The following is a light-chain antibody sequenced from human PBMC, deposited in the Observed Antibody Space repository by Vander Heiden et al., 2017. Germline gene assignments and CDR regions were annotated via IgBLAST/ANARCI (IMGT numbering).Light chain of an antibody. Sequence: IVMTQSPATLSVSQGESATLSCRASQSVSSNLAWYQQKPGQAPRLLIYGASTRATCIPARCSGSGSGTEFTLTISSLQSEDFAVYYCQQYNNWPYTFGQGTKLEIK. CDR1: QSVSSN. V-gene: IGKV3-15*01. CDR2: GAS. CDR3: QQYNNWPYT. J-gene: IGKJ2*01.